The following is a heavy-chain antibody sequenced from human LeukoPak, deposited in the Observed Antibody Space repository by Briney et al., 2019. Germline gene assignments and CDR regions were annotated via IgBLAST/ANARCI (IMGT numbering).Heavy chain of an antibody. D-gene: IGHD3-10*01. CDR3: ATAYGSGSYHYYYYGMDV. CDR1: GFTFSSYA. Sequence: GGSLRLSCAASGFTFSSYAMSWVRQAPGKGLEWVSAISGSGGSTYYADSVKGRFTISRDNSKNTLYLQMNSLRAEDTAVYYCATAYGSGSYHYYYYGMDVWGKGTTVTVSS. V-gene: IGHV3-23*01. CDR2: ISGSGGST. J-gene: IGHJ6*04.